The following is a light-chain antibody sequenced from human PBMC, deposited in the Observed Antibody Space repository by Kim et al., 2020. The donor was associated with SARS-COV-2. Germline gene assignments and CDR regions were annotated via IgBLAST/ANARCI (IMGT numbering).Light chain of an antibody. Sequence: EIVLTQSPGTLSLSPGERATLSCRATQSVSSSYLAWYQQKPGQAPRLLISGASSRATGIPDRFSGSESGTDFTLTISKLEPEDFAVYYCQQYGSPPCTFGPGTKVDIK. CDR1: QSVSSSY. CDR3: QQYGSPPCT. J-gene: IGKJ3*01. V-gene: IGKV3-20*01. CDR2: GAS.